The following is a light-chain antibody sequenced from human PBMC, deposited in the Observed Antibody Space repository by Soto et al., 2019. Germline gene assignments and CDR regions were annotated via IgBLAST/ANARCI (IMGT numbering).Light chain of an antibody. CDR2: DAS. CDR3: QQYISYST. V-gene: IGKV1-5*01. J-gene: IGKJ1*01. Sequence: DIQMTQSPSSLSASVGDRVTITCRASQSISNWLAWYQQKPGKAPKLLIYDASTLESGVPSRFSGGGFGTEFTLTISSLQPDDFATYYCQQYISYSTFGQGTKGEMK. CDR1: QSISNW.